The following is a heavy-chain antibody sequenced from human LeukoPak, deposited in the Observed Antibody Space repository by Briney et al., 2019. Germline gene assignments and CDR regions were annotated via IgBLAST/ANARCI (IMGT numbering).Heavy chain of an antibody. J-gene: IGHJ4*02. CDR1: GFTFSSYS. D-gene: IGHD2-15*01. Sequence: GGSLRLSCAASGFTFSSYSMNWVRQAPGKGLEWVSSISSSSSYIYYADSVKGRFTISRDNSKNTRYLQMNSLRDEDTAVYYCVRGGRRTLVVVATKGGVDYWGQGTLVTVSS. CDR3: VRGGRRTLVVVATKGGVDY. V-gene: IGHV3-21*01. CDR2: ISSSSSYI.